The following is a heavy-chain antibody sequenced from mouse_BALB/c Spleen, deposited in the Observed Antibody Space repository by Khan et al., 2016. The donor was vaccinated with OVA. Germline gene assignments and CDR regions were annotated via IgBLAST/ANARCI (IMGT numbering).Heavy chain of an antibody. J-gene: IGHJ2*01. CDR3: ARDRIDY. CDR2: FNPTSGYT. CDR1: GYTFTSYW. V-gene: IGHV1-7*01. Sequence: VQLQQSGAALAKPGASVKMSCQASGYTFTSYWMHWITQRPGQGLEWIGYFNPTSGYTDYNQKFKDKATLTADKSSSTAYMQLSSLTSDDSAVYYCARDRIDYWGQGTALTVSS.